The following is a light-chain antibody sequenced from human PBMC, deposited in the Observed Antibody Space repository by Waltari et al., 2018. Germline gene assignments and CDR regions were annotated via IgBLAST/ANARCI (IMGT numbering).Light chain of an antibody. J-gene: IGKJ4*01. V-gene: IGKV3-11*01. Sequence: EIVLTQSPATLSLSPGERVTLSCRASQNIDIYLAWYQQRPGQAPRLLISDASYRATGIPARFSGSGSGTDFTLTISSLEPEDIAIYYCQQRSSWPLTFGGGTKLEIK. CDR1: QNIDIY. CDR3: QQRSSWPLT. CDR2: DAS.